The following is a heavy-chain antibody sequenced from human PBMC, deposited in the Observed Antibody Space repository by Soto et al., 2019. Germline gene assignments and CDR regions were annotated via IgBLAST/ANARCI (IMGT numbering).Heavy chain of an antibody. V-gene: IGHV3-23*01. CDR1: GFTFSSYA. CDR2: ISESGGST. CDR3: AKPPGSSSTYYYYVGV. Sequence: EEELLESGGGLVQPGGSLRLSCAASGFTFSSYAMSWVRQAPGKGLEWVSGISESGGSTYYADSVRGRFTISRDNSKNTLYLKMNSLRAEDTALYYCAKPPGSSSTYYYYVGVWGKGTTVTVTS. D-gene: IGHD6-6*01. J-gene: IGHJ6*03.